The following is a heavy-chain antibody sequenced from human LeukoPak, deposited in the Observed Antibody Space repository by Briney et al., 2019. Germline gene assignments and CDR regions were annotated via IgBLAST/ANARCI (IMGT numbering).Heavy chain of an antibody. Sequence: LXLSXXXXGFTFXSYAMSWVRQAPGKGLEWVSAISGSGGSTYYADSVKGRFTISRDNSKNTLYLQMNSLRAEDTAVYYCAKYLSRYDSSPFDYWGQGTLVTVSS. CDR1: GFTFXSYA. J-gene: IGHJ4*02. D-gene: IGHD3-22*01. V-gene: IGHV3-23*01. CDR2: ISGSGGST. CDR3: AKYLSRYDSSPFDY.